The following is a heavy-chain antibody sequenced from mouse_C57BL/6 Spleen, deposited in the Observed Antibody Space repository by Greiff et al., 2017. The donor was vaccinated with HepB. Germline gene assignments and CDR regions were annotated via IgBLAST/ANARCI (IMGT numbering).Heavy chain of an antibody. CDR2: IHPSDSDT. Sequence: VQLQQPGAELVKPGASVKVSCKASGYTFTSYWMHWVKQRPGQGLEWIGRIHPSDSDTNYNQKFKGKATLTVDKSSSTAYMQLSSLTSEDSAVYYCARKVGYAWFAYWGQGTLVTVSA. D-gene: IGHD2-2*01. V-gene: IGHV1-74*01. CDR1: GYTFTSYW. J-gene: IGHJ3*01. CDR3: ARKVGYAWFAY.